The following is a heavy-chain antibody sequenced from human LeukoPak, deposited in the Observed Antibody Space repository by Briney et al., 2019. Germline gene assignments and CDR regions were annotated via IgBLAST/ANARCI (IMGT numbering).Heavy chain of an antibody. CDR1: GGSISSYY. CDR3: ARARYCSGGSCYDPFDY. Sequence: SETLSLTCTVSGGSISSYYWSWIRQPPGKGLEWIGYIYYSGSTNYNPSLKSRVTISVDTSKNQFSLKLSSVTAADTAVSYCARARYCSGGSCYDPFDYWGQGTLVTVSS. V-gene: IGHV4-59*01. D-gene: IGHD2-15*01. CDR2: IYYSGST. J-gene: IGHJ4*02.